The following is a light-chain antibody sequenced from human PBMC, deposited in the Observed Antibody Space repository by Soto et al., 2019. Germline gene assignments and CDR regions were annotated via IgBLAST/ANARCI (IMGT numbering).Light chain of an antibody. CDR2: DVT. V-gene: IGLV2-14*01. CDR3: SSYTGRTSYV. J-gene: IGLJ1*01. Sequence: QSVLTQPASVSGSPGQSITISCTGTSSDVGGYNYVSWYQQEPGKAPKLMIYDVTYRPSGVSNRFSGSKSDNTASLTISGLQAEDEADYSCSSYTGRTSYVFGTGTKVTVL. CDR1: SSDVGGYNY.